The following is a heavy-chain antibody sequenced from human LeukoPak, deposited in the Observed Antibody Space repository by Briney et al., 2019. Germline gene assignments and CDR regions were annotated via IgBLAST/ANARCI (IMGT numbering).Heavy chain of an antibody. V-gene: IGHV3-9*01. Sequence: GRSLRFSCAASGFTFDDYAMHWVRQAPGKGLEWVSGISWNSGSIGYADSVKGRFTISRDNAKNSLYLQMNSLRAEDTALYYCAKASPGIAVAGTPYYFDYWGQGTLVTVSS. CDR1: GFTFDDYA. J-gene: IGHJ4*02. CDR2: ISWNSGSI. D-gene: IGHD6-19*01. CDR3: AKASPGIAVAGTPYYFDY.